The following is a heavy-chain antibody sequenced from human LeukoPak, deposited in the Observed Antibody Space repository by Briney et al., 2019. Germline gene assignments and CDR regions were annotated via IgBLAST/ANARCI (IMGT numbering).Heavy chain of an antibody. J-gene: IGHJ4*02. CDR3: AKRLHSSDYYAAFDY. Sequence: QPGGSLRLSCAASGFTFSTYGMSWVRQAPGKGLEWVSSLSGSGGSTYYADSVKGRFTISGDTSNNTLYLQMNSLRAEDTAIYYCAKRLHSSDYYAAFDYWGQGTLVTVSS. CDR2: LSGSGGST. CDR1: GFTFSTYG. D-gene: IGHD6-25*01. V-gene: IGHV3-23*01.